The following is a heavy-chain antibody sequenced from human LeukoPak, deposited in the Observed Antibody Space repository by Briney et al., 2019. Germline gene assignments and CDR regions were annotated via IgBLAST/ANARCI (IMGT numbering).Heavy chain of an antibody. CDR1: GGSISSYY. V-gene: IGHV4-4*07. Sequence: SETLSLTCTVSGGSISSYYWSWIRQPAGKGPQWIGRIYSSGSTNYNPSLKSRVTMSVDTSKNQFSLRLSSVTAADTAVYYCARDLGIWSGPDYWGQGTLVTVSS. J-gene: IGHJ4*02. CDR2: IYSSGST. CDR3: ARDLGIWSGPDY. D-gene: IGHD3-3*01.